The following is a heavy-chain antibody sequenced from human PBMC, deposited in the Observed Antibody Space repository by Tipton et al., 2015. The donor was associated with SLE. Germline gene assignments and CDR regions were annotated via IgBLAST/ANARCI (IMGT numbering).Heavy chain of an antibody. J-gene: IGHJ3*02. V-gene: IGHV6-1*01. CDR1: GDSVSSNNAA. CDR2: TYYRSKWYN. D-gene: IGHD3-10*01. CDR3: ARGRGSRDAFDI. Sequence: GLVKPSQTLSLTCAISGDSVSSNNAAWNWIRQSPSRGLEWLGRTYYRSKWYNDYAVSVKSRITINPDTSENQFSLQLNSVTPEDTAMYCCARGRGSRDAFDIWGQGTMVAVSS.